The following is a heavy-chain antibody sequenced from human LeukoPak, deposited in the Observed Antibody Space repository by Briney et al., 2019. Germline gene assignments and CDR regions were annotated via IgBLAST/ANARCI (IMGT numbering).Heavy chain of an antibody. J-gene: IGHJ3*02. D-gene: IGHD6-13*01. CDR3: ARDRVAAAGRRSDAFDI. V-gene: IGHV4-34*01. CDR1: GGSFSGYY. Sequence: TSETLSLTCAVYGGSFSGYYWSWIRQPPGKGLEWIGEINHSGSTNYNPSLKSRVTISVDTSKNQFSLKLSSVTAADTAVYYCARDRVAAAGRRSDAFDIWGQGTMVTVSS. CDR2: INHSGST.